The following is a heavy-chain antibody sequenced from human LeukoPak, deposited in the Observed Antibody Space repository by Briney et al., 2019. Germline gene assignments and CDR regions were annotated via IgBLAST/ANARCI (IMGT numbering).Heavy chain of an antibody. Sequence: SETLSLTCTVSGGSISSYYWSWIRQPPGKGLEWIGEINHSGSTNYNPSLKSRVTISVDTSKNQFSLKLSSVTAADTAVYYCARGGYYSSSWYYWGQGTLVTVSS. CDR3: ARGGYYSSSWYY. CDR2: INHSGST. J-gene: IGHJ4*02. V-gene: IGHV4-34*01. D-gene: IGHD6-13*01. CDR1: GGSISSYY.